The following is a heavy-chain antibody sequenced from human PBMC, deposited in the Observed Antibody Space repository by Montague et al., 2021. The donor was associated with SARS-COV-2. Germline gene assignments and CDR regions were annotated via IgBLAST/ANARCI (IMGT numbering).Heavy chain of an antibody. V-gene: IGHV4-4*07. CDR2: IYSSGST. J-gene: IGHJ4*02. CDR3: ARDYSHCSGGSCVFDY. Sequence: SETLSLTCTVSGGSISNYYWSWIRQPVGKGLEWIGRIYSSGSTNXXPSLKSRISMSVDTSKNQFSLKLSSVTAADTAIYYCARDYSHCSGGSCVFDYWGQGTLVTVSS. D-gene: IGHD2-15*01. CDR1: GGSISNYY.